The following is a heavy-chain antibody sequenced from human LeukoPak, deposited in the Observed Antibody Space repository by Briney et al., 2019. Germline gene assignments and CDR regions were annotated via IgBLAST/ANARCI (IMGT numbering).Heavy chain of an antibody. CDR1: SESYRGYY. CDR2: INHSGST. D-gene: IGHD3-16*02. V-gene: IGHV4-34*01. Sequence: PSETLSLTCAVYSESYRGYYWSWLRQPPGKGLEWIGEINHSGSTNYNPSLKSRVPISVDTSKKQFSLKLSSVTAADTAEYYCARGYDYVWGSYRIFDYWGQGTLVSLSS. J-gene: IGHJ4*02. CDR3: ARGYDYVWGSYRIFDY.